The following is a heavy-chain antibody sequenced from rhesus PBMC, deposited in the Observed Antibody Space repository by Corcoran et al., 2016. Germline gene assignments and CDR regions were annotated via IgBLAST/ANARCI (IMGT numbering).Heavy chain of an antibody. CDR1: GFTFSSYE. J-gene: IGHJ4*01. D-gene: IGHD1-26*01. CDR3: TSSNWNYNFDY. V-gene: IGHV3-100*02. Sequence: DVQLVESGGGLVKPGGSLRLSCVASGFTFSSYEMHWVRQAPGKGLEWVAVISESGGTIYYADSVKGRFTISRDNAKNSLFLLMNSLRAEDTAVYYCTSSNWNYNFDYWGQGVLVTVSS. CDR2: ISESGGTI.